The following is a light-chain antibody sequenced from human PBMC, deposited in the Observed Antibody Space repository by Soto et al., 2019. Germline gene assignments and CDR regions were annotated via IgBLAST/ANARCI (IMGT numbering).Light chain of an antibody. V-gene: IGKV1-9*01. CDR1: QGISSY. CDR3: QQLNSYPWT. J-gene: IGKJ1*01. Sequence: DIQLTQSPSFLSASVGDRVTITCRARQGISSYLAWYQQKPGKVPKLLIYAASTLQSGVPSRFSGSGSGTEFTLTISSLQPEDFATYYCQQLNSYPWTFGQVTKVEIK. CDR2: AAS.